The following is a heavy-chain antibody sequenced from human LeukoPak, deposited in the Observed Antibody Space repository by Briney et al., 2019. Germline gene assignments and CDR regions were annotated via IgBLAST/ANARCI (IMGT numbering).Heavy chain of an antibody. D-gene: IGHD2-2*01. CDR3: ATLYCSSTTCCVDY. CDR1: GGSVSSASYY. CDR2: ISYRGST. J-gene: IGHJ4*02. V-gene: IGHV4-61*01. Sequence: PSETLSLTCTVSGGSVSSASYYWSWIRQPPGKGLEWIGYISYRGSTNYNPSLKSRVTMSVDTSKNQFSLKLSSVTAADTAVYYCATLYCSSTTCCVDYWGQGTLVTVSS.